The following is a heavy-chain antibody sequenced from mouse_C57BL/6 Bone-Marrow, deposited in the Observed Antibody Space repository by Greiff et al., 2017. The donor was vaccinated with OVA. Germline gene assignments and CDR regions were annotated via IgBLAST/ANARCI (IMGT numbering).Heavy chain of an antibody. CDR1: GFTFSSYT. J-gene: IGHJ2*01. D-gene: IGHD1-1*01. V-gene: IGHV5-9*01. CDR2: ISGGGGNT. CDR3: ASTYYYGSSSYYFDY. Sequence: DVKLVESGGGLVKPGGSLKLSCAASGFTFSSYTMSWVRQTPEKRLEWVATISGGGGNTYYPDSVKGRFTISRDNAKNTLYLQMSSLRSEDTALYYCASTYYYGSSSYYFDYWGQGTTLTVSS.